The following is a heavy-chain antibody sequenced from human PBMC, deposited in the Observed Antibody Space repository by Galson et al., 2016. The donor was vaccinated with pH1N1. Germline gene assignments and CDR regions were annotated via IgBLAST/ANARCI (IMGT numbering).Heavy chain of an antibody. CDR2: IDWDDDK. D-gene: IGHD4-17*01. CDR1: GFSLSFSGMC. J-gene: IGHJ4*02. CDR3: ARFQYGDYVKFFDY. V-gene: IGHV2-70*01. Sequence: PALVTPTQTLTLTCTFSGFSLSFSGMCVSWIRQPPGKALEWLALIDWDDDKYYSTSLKTRLTISKDTAKNQVILTMTNMDPVETATYICARFQYGDYVKFFDYWGQGTLVTVSS.